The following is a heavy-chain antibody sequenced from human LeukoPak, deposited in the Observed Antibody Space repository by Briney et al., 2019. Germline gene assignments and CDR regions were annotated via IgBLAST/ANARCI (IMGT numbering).Heavy chain of an antibody. J-gene: IGHJ5*02. CDR1: GFTFSTYS. Sequence: GGSLSLSCAASGFTFSTYSMNWVRQAPGKGLEWVSCISTRSTYIYYADSVKGRFTISRDNAKNSLYLQMNSLRVEDTAVYYCASSPIHHPWGQGTLVTVSS. CDR2: ISTRSTYI. V-gene: IGHV3-21*01. CDR3: ASSPIHHP.